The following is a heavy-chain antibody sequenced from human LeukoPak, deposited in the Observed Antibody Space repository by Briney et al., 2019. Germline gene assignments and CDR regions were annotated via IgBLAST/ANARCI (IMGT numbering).Heavy chain of an antibody. J-gene: IGHJ4*02. V-gene: IGHV3-53*01. CDR1: GFTFSSYA. CDR2: IYSGGST. Sequence: GGSLRLSCAASGFTFSSYAMSWVRQAPGKGLEWVSVIYSGGSTYYADSVKGRFTISRDNSKNTLYLQMNSLRAEDTAVYYCASHSYYFDYWGQGTLVTVSS. CDR3: ASHSYYFDY. D-gene: IGHD6-6*01.